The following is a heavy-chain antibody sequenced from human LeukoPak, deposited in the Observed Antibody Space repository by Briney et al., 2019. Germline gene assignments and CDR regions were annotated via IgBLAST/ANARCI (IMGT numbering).Heavy chain of an antibody. Sequence: SETLSLTCTVSGGSISSGSYYWSWIRQPAGKGLEWIGRIYTSGSTNYNPSLKSRVTISVDTSKNQFSLKLSSVTAADTAVYYCAREAGSSSFIGEEYFQHWGQGTLVTVSS. V-gene: IGHV4-61*02. D-gene: IGHD6-13*01. CDR1: GGSISSGSYY. CDR3: AREAGSSSFIGEEYFQH. CDR2: IYTSGST. J-gene: IGHJ1*01.